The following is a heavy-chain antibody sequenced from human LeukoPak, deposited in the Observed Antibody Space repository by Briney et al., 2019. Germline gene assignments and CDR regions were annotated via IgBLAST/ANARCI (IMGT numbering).Heavy chain of an antibody. CDR1: GFTFSSDA. V-gene: IGHV3-23*01. D-gene: IGHD3-10*01. CDR2: ISGSGGST. Sequence: GGSLRLSCAASGFTFSSDAMSWVRQAPGKGLEWVSAISGSGGSTYYADSVKGRFTISRDNSKNTLYLQINSLRAEDTAVYSCAKDLKGRGSGTYDYWGQGPLVTVSS. CDR3: AKDLKGRGSGTYDY. J-gene: IGHJ4*02.